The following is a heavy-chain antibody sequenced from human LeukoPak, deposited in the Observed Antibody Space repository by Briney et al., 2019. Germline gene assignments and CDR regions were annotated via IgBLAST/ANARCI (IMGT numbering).Heavy chain of an antibody. CDR2: IYPGYSDT. Sequence: GESLKISCKGSGYSFTSYWIGWVRQMPGKGLEWMGIIYPGYSDTRYSPSFQGQVTISADKSISTAYLQWSSLKASDTATYYCARNKVPAAIGYGMDVWGQGTTVTVSS. CDR1: GYSFTSYW. V-gene: IGHV5-51*01. CDR3: ARNKVPAAIGYGMDV. J-gene: IGHJ6*02. D-gene: IGHD2-2*02.